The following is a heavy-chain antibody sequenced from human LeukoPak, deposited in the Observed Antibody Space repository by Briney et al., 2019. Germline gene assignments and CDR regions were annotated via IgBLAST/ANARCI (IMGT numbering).Heavy chain of an antibody. Sequence: GGSLRLSCAASGVTVSSNYMSWVRQAPGKGLERVAIIYSDGTTYNADSVKGRFTISRDNSKNIVYLQMNSLRGEDTAVYYCARDKFDIVVVTTIYYYYYMDVWGKGTTVTVSS. J-gene: IGHJ6*03. D-gene: IGHD2-21*02. CDR2: IYSDGTT. V-gene: IGHV3-66*01. CDR1: GVTVSSNY. CDR3: ARDKFDIVVVTTIYYYYYMDV.